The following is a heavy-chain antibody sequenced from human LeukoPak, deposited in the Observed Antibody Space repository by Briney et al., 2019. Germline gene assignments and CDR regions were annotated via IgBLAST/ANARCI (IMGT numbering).Heavy chain of an antibody. D-gene: IGHD5-12*01. Sequence: GGSLRLSCAASGFTFSSYELNWVRPAPGKGLEWVSYISSSGSTIYYADSVKGRFTISRDNAKNSLYLQMNSLRAEDTAVYYCARLNIVATIRYYYYYGMDVWGKGTTVTVSS. CDR1: GFTFSSYE. CDR2: ISSSGSTI. V-gene: IGHV3-48*03. CDR3: ARLNIVATIRYYYYYGMDV. J-gene: IGHJ6*04.